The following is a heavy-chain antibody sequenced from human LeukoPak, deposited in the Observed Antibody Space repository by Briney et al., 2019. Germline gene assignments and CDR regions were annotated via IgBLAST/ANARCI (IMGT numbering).Heavy chain of an antibody. D-gene: IGHD3-22*01. V-gene: IGHV3-21*04. CDR3: AKSSYDSSGYYLGYFDY. J-gene: IGHJ4*02. Sequence: GGSLRLSCAASGFTFSSYNMNWVRQAPGKGLEWVSSISSSSDYIYYADSVKGRFTISRDNSKNTLYLQMNSLRAEDTAVYYCAKSSYDSSGYYLGYFDYWGQGTLVTVSS. CDR2: ISSSSDYI. CDR1: GFTFSSYN.